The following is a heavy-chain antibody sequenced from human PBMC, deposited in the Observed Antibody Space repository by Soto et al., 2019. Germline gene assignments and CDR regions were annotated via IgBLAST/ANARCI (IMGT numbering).Heavy chain of an antibody. CDR1: GFTFSSYR. CDR3: ARDPSAQWEPDQYFQH. D-gene: IGHD1-26*01. CDR2: ISTESSSI. Sequence: EVQLVESGGGLVKPGGSLRLSCAASGFTFSSYRMNWVRQAPGKGLEWVSSISTESSSIDYADSVQGRFTISRDNAKNSLYLQMNSLRAEDTAVYYCARDPSAQWEPDQYFQHWGRGTLVTVSS. V-gene: IGHV3-21*01. J-gene: IGHJ1*01.